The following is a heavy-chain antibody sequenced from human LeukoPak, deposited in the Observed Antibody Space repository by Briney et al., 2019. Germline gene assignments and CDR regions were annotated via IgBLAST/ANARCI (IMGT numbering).Heavy chain of an antibody. CDR1: GYTFTGYY. J-gene: IGHJ4*02. V-gene: IGHV1-2*02. CDR2: INPNSDGT. D-gene: IGHD3-22*01. Sequence: GASVKVSCKASGYTFTGYYMHWVRQAPGQGLEWMGWINPNSDGTNYAQKFQGRVTMTRDTSISTAYMELSRLRSDDTAVYYCARRYPRRPTYYYDSSGYYWGDNFDYWGQGTLVTVSS. CDR3: ARRYPRRPTYYYDSSGYYWGDNFDY.